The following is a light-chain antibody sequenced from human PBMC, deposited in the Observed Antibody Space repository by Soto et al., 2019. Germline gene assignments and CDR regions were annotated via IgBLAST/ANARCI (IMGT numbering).Light chain of an antibody. CDR2: GES. CDR3: QQYGSSGT. J-gene: IGKJ1*01. Sequence: EIVLTPSPGTLSLSPGGRATLSCRASQSVSNNYLAWYQQKPGQAPRVLIYGESNRATGIPDRFSGSGSGTDFTLTISRLEPEDFAVYYCQQYGSSGTFGQGTKVDIK. V-gene: IGKV3-20*01. CDR1: QSVSNNY.